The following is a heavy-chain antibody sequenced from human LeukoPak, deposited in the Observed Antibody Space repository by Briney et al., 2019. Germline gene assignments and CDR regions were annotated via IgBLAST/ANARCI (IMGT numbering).Heavy chain of an antibody. CDR2: IYYSGTT. CDR3: ARGDPQTTVPEGMDV. J-gene: IGHJ6*02. V-gene: IGHV4-59*01. D-gene: IGHD4-17*01. CDR1: GGSISYYY. Sequence: SETLSLTCTVSGGSISYYYWSWIRQSPGKGLEWIGYIYYSGTTNYNPSLKSRVTISVDTSRNQFSLQLRSVTAADTAVYYCARGDPQTTVPEGMDVWGQGTTVTVSS.